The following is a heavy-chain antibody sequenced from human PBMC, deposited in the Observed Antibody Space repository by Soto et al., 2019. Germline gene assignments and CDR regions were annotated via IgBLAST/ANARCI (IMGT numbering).Heavy chain of an antibody. D-gene: IGHD2-2*01. CDR1: GYTFTSYG. Sequence: QVQLVQSGAEVKKPGASVKVSCKASGYTFTSYGISWVRQAPGQGLEWMGWISAYNGNTNYAQKLQGRVTMTTDTPPSTAYMELRSLRSDDTAVYYCARAPTIVVVPAAQGSWFDPWGQGTLVTVSS. CDR2: ISAYNGNT. CDR3: ARAPTIVVVPAAQGSWFDP. J-gene: IGHJ5*02. V-gene: IGHV1-18*04.